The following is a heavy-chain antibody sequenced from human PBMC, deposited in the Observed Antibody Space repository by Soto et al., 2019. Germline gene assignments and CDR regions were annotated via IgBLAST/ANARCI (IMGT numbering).Heavy chain of an antibody. CDR1: GFTVSSNY. J-gene: IGHJ4*02. Sequence: EVQLVETGGGLIQPGGSLRLSCAASGFTVSSNYMSWVRQAPGKGLEWVSVIYSGGSTYYADSVKGRFTISRDNSKNTPSLQMNSQSAEDTAVYYCARGGSAFRETPFDYWVQGTLVTVSS. V-gene: IGHV3-53*02. CDR2: IYSGGST. CDR3: ARGGSAFRETPFDY. D-gene: IGHD3-10*01.